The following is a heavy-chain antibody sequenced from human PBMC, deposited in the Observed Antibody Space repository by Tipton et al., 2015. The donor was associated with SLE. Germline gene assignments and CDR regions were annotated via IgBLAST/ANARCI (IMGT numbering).Heavy chain of an antibody. J-gene: IGHJ4*02. CDR1: GDSISGRY. CDR3: ARGGGSYYDY. D-gene: IGHD1-26*01. V-gene: IGHV4-4*07. CDR2: VYSSGST. Sequence: TLSLTCSVSGDSISGRYWCWVRQPPGKGLEWIGRVYSSGSTIYNPSIKSRITLSLDTSKNQFYLRVNSVTAADTAVYYCARGGGSYYDYWGQGTLITVSS.